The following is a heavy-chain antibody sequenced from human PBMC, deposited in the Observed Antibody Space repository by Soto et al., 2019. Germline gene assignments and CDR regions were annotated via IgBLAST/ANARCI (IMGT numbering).Heavy chain of an antibody. CDR2: ISYDGSNK. CDR3: ARGSRTYYYDSSGYLQKWFDP. Sequence: PGGSLRLSCAASGFTFSSYAMNWVRQAPGKGLEWVAVISYDGSNKYYADSVKGRVTIPRDNSKNTRYLQMNSLRAEDTAVYYCARGSRTYYYDSSGYLQKWFDPWGQGTLVTVSS. V-gene: IGHV3-30-3*01. CDR1: GFTFSSYA. D-gene: IGHD3-22*01. J-gene: IGHJ5*02.